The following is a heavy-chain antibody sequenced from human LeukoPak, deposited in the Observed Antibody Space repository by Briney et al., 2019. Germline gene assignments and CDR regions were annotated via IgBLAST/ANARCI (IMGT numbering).Heavy chain of an antibody. D-gene: IGHD5-18*01. J-gene: IGHJ4*02. V-gene: IGHV1-69*05. CDR1: GGTFSSYA. Sequence: APVKVSCKASGGTFSSYAISWVRQAPGQGLEWVGRIIPIFGTANYAQKFQGRVTITTDESTSTAYMELSSLRSEDTAVYYCARWMSSYGFSYFDYWGQGTLVTVSS. CDR3: ARWMSSYGFSYFDY. CDR2: IIPIFGTA.